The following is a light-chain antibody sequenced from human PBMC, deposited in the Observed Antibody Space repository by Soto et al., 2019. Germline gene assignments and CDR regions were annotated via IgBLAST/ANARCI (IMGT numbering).Light chain of an antibody. J-gene: IGKJ4*01. V-gene: IGKV3-15*01. CDR3: RQYNSWPLT. Sequence: EIVMTQSPATLSVSPGERATLSCRASQSVSSNLAWYQQKPGQAPRLLIYGASTRATGIPARFSGSVSGTECTLTISSLQSEDFAGYYCRQYNSWPLTCGGGTKVDIK. CDR2: GAS. CDR1: QSVSSN.